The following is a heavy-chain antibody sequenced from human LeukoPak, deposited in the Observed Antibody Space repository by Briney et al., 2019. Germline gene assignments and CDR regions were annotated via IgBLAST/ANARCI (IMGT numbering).Heavy chain of an antibody. CDR3: ARDERYDSSGYPFDY. V-gene: IGHV1-8*01. J-gene: IGHJ4*02. CDR1: GYTFTSYD. CDR2: MNPNSGNT. D-gene: IGHD3-22*01. Sequence: ASVKVSCNASGYTFTSYDINWVRQATGQGLEWMGWMNPNSGNTGYAQKFQGRVTMTRDTSISTAYMELSRLRSGDTAVYYCARDERYDSSGYPFDYWGQGTLVTVSS.